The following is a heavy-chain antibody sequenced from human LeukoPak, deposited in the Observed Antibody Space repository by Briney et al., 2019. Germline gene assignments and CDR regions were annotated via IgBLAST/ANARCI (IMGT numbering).Heavy chain of an antibody. CDR1: GFTFDDYA. D-gene: IGHD3-22*01. CDR2: ISWNSGSI. Sequence: GGSLRLSCAASGFTFDDYAMHWVRQAPGKGLEWVSGISWNSGSIGYADSVKGRFTISRDNAKNSLYLQMNSLRAEDMALYYCAKDTARDYDSSGYEIDYWGQGTLVTVSS. CDR3: AKDTARDYDSSGYEIDY. J-gene: IGHJ4*02. V-gene: IGHV3-9*03.